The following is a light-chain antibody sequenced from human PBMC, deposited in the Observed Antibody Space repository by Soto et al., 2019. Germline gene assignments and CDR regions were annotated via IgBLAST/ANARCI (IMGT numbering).Light chain of an antibody. CDR2: EVS. CDR1: SRDIRGYND. Sequence: QSVLTQPASVSGSPGQSITIPCTGTSRDIRGYNDVSWYQQHPGKAPKLMIYEVSHRPSGISNRFSGSKSGNTASLTISGLQAEDEADYYCSSYTSSVAHVFGTGTKVTVL. J-gene: IGLJ1*01. V-gene: IGLV2-14*01. CDR3: SSYTSSVAHV.